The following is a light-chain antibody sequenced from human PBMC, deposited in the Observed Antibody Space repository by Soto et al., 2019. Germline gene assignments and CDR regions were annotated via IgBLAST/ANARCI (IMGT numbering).Light chain of an antibody. CDR2: DAS. J-gene: IGKJ4*01. CDR3: QQYNNWPLT. V-gene: IGKV3D-15*01. Sequence: ETVMPQSPATLSVSPGDRATLSCSASQSVSYNLAWYQQKPGQAPRLLIYDASTRATGIPARFSGSASGTEFTLTISSLLSEDFAVYYCQQYNNWPLTFGGGTKVE. CDR1: QSVSYN.